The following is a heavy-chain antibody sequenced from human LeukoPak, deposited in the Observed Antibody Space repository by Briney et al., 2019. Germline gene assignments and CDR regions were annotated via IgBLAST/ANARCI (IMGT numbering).Heavy chain of an antibody. CDR2: IHYDGSNK. V-gene: IGHV3-30*02. D-gene: IGHD3-10*01. J-gene: IGHJ4*02. Sequence: GGSLRLSCAASGFTFSSYGMQWVRQAPGKGLEWVAFIHYDGSNKYYANSVKGRFTISRDNFKNTLYLHMSSLRAEDTAVYYCAKDPIRGVRPYYFSSWDQGTLVTVSS. CDR3: AKDPIRGVRPYYFSS. CDR1: GFTFSSYG.